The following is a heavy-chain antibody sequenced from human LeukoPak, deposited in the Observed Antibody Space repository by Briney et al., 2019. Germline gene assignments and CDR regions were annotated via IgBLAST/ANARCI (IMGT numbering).Heavy chain of an antibody. V-gene: IGHV1-18*01. D-gene: IGHD1-26*01. Sequence: ASVKVSCKASGYTFTSYGISWVRQAPGQGLEWMGWISARNGNTNYAQKLQGRVTMTTDTSTSTAYMELRSLRSDDTAVYYCARDTEWEKNPDYFDYWGQGTLVTVSS. CDR3: ARDTEWEKNPDYFDY. J-gene: IGHJ4*02. CDR2: ISARNGNT. CDR1: GYTFTSYG.